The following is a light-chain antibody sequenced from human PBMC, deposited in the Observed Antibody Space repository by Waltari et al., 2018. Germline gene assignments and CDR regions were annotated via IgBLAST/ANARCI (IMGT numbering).Light chain of an antibody. CDR1: FSRVGASDH. CDR3: SSYTTRGTWV. CDR2: DVS. V-gene: IGLV2-14*03. J-gene: IGLJ3*02. Sequence: QSALTQPASVSGSPGQSIPFSSPGAFSRVGASDHVSWSQQLPGRAPKLLIYDVSHRPSGVSDRLSGSKSGNTASLTISGLQPEDEADYYCSSYTTRGTWVFGGGTKLTVL.